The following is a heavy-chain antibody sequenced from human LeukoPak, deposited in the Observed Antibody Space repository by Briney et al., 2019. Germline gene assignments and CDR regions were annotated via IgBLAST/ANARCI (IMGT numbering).Heavy chain of an antibody. Sequence: PGGTLRLSCAASRFTFSGYGMSWVRQAPGKGLEWVSSISHSGNISYADSVKGRFTISRDNSRNTLYLQMSSLRAEDTAIYYCAKEFTEQWLIDAFDIWGQGTMVTVSS. CDR1: RFTFSGYG. CDR2: ISHSGNI. V-gene: IGHV3-23*01. D-gene: IGHD6-19*01. CDR3: AKEFTEQWLIDAFDI. J-gene: IGHJ3*02.